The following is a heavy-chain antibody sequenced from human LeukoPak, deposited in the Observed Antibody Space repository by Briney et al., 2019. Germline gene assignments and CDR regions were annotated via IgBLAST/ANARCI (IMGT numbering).Heavy chain of an antibody. V-gene: IGHV3-74*01. CDR3: ARVWSEFDY. Sequence: GGSLRLSCAASGFTFRTYWMHWVRQPPGEGLVWVSRISPDGSTTTYADSVKGRFTISRDNSKNTVFLQMDSLGVDDTAMYYCARVWSEFDYWGQGALVTVSS. J-gene: IGHJ4*02. CDR2: ISPDGSTT. D-gene: IGHD3-16*01. CDR1: GFTFRTYW.